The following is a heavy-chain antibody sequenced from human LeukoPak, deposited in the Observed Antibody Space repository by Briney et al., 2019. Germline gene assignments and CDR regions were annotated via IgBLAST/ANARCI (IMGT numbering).Heavy chain of an antibody. Sequence: GGSLRLSGAASGFSFSIYAMNWVRQAPGKGLEWVSLIIGNGRDIRYADSVKGRFTISRDNSKNILYLQMNSLRAEDTAVYFCAKDLTPDGLYELDSWGQGTLVTVSS. V-gene: IGHV3-23*01. CDR1: GFSFSIYA. D-gene: IGHD5/OR15-5a*01. CDR3: AKDLTPDGLYELDS. CDR2: IIGNGRDI. J-gene: IGHJ4*02.